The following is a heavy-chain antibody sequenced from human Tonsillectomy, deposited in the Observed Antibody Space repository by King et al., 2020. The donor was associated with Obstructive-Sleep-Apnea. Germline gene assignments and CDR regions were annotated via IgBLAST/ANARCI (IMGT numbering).Heavy chain of an antibody. CDR2: ISWNSGII. Sequence: VQLVESGGALVQPGRSLRLSCAASGFNFDDYGMHWVRQAPGKGLEWVSGISWNSGIIGYASSLKGRFTISRDNAKNSLYLQMDSLRPEDTALYYCAKSFSSGWYVPFDFWGQGTLVTVSS. CDR1: GFNFDDYG. CDR3: AKSFSSGWYVPFDF. V-gene: IGHV3-9*01. J-gene: IGHJ4*02. D-gene: IGHD6-19*01.